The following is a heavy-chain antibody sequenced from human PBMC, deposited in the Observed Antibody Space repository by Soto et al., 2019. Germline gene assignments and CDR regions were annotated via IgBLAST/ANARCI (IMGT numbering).Heavy chain of an antibody. D-gene: IGHD3-10*01. V-gene: IGHV3-48*02. J-gene: IGHJ5*02. CDR2: ISTRSSTI. CDR3: ARAEGAITPRWFDP. Sequence: EVQLVESGGGLVQPGGSLRLSCAASGFTFSSYSMNWVRQAPGKGLEWVSYISTRSSTIYYADSVKGRFTISRDNARTSLFLQMNSLRDEDTAVYYCARAEGAITPRWFDPWGQGTLVIVSS. CDR1: GFTFSSYS.